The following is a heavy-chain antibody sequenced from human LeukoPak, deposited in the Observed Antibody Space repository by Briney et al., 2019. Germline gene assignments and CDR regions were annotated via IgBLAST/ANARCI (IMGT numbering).Heavy chain of an antibody. D-gene: IGHD3-22*01. CDR3: ARGPYSYDSSGAFDI. V-gene: IGHV4-61*02. CDR1: GDSISSGDYY. J-gene: IGHJ3*02. Sequence: SETLSLTCTVSGDSISSGDYYWSWIRQPAGKGLEWIGRISSSGSINYNPSLKSRVTISVDTSKNQFSLKLSSVTAADTAVYFCARGPYSYDSSGAFDIWGQGTMVTVSS. CDR2: ISSSGSI.